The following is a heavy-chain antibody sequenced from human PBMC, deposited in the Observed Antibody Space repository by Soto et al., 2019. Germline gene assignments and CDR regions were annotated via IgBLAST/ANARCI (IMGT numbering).Heavy chain of an antibody. CDR1: GGSISSSSYY. J-gene: IGHJ6*02. Sequence: SETLSLTCTVSGGSISSSSYYWGWIRQPPGKGLEWIGNGYYGGSIYYNLSLKSRVTISGETSKSQFPLKLSSVTAADTAVYYCAGGDFYHSSGYYFYYYTMDVWGQGNTVTVSS. D-gene: IGHD3-22*01. CDR3: AGGDFYHSSGYYFYYYTMDV. CDR2: GYYGGSI. V-gene: IGHV4-39*01.